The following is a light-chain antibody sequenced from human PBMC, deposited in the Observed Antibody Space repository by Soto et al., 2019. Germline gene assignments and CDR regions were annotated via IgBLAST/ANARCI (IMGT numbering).Light chain of an antibody. Sequence: EVVMTQSPATLSVSPGERATLSCRASRSVSSNLARYQQTPGQAPRLLIYGASTRSTGITASFRGSGSGTGFTLTISSSQSEDCAVYYYEPYNNCRPYTCGQGTKLEIK. V-gene: IGKV3-15*01. CDR3: EPYNNCRPYT. CDR2: GAS. CDR1: RSVSSN. J-gene: IGKJ2*01.